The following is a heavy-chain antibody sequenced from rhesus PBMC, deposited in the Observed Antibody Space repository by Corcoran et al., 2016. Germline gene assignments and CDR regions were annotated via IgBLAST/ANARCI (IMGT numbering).Heavy chain of an antibody. CDR3: ARGPVYWGDYYPNSLDV. Sequence: QLQLQESGPGLVTPSETLSLTCAVSGGFISRNYWSWIPQPPGKGLASIGRISGSGGSTDYNPSLKSRVTISTDTSKNQFSLKLSSVTAADTAVYYCARGPVYWGDYYPNSLDVWGRGVLVTVSS. J-gene: IGHJ5-2*02. CDR2: ISGSGGST. CDR1: GGFISRNY. D-gene: IGHD3-34*01. V-gene: IGHV4-173*01.